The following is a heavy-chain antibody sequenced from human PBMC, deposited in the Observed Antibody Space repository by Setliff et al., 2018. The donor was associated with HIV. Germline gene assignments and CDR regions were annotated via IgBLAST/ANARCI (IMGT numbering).Heavy chain of an antibody. J-gene: IGHJ5*02. D-gene: IGHD5-18*01. Sequence: SETLSLTCTVSGGSISSYYWSWIRQPPGKGLEWIGFIFATGDTKYNPSLQSRVSMSIDTSKNQFSLKLYSVTAADTAVYYCARDGRYSFGYNWFDPWGQGTLVTVSS. CDR3: ARDGRYSFGYNWFDP. CDR2: IFATGDT. V-gene: IGHV4-59*01. CDR1: GGSISSYY.